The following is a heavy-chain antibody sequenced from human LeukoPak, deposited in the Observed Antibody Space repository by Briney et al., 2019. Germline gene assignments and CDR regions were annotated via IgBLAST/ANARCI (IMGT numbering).Heavy chain of an antibody. J-gene: IGHJ4*02. CDR3: ARRRGRRSYGSSGPEDY. CDR1: GGSFSGYY. Sequence: SETLSLTCAVYGGSFSGYYWSWIRQPPGKGLEWIGEINHSGSTNYNPSLKSRVTISVDTSKNQFSLKLSSVTAADTAVYYCARRRGRRSYGSSGPEDYWGQGTLVTVSS. V-gene: IGHV4-34*01. CDR2: INHSGST. D-gene: IGHD3-22*01.